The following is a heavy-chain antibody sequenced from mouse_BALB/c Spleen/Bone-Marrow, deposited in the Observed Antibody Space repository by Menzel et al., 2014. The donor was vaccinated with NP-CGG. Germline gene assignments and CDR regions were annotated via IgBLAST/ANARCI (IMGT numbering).Heavy chain of an antibody. J-gene: IGHJ2*01. CDR2: ISYGGGST. V-gene: IGHV5-12-2*01. CDR3: TRHDSLYYFDY. CDR1: GFTFSSYT. D-gene: IGHD6-1*01. Sequence: EVKLVESGGGLVQPGGSLKLSCAASGFTFSSYTMSWIRQTPEKRLEWVAYISYGGGSTYYPDTVKGRFTISRDNAKNTLYLQMSSLKSEDTAIYYCTRHDSLYYFDYWGQGTTLTVSS.